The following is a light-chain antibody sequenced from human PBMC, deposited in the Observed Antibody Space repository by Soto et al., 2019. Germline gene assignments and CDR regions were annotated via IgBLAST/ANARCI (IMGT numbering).Light chain of an antibody. V-gene: IGLV1-40*01. Sequence: QSVLTQPPSVSEAPGQRVTISCIGRSSNIGAGFDVHWYQHLPGTAPKLLIHSNNNRPSGVPDRFAGSKSGNSASLAITGLQAEDEADYYCPSYDSSLGTWVFGGGTKLTVL. CDR1: SSNIGAGFD. CDR3: PSYDSSLGTWV. CDR2: SNN. J-gene: IGLJ3*02.